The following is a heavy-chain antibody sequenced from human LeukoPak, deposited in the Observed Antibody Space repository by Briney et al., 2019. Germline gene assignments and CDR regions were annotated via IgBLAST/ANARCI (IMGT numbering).Heavy chain of an antibody. CDR1: GGSISSSSYY. CDR2: IYYSGST. D-gene: IGHD3-10*01. V-gene: IGHV4-39*01. J-gene: IGHJ4*02. Sequence: PSETLSLTCTVSGGSISSSSYYWGWIRQPPGKGLEWIGSIYYSGSTYYNPSLKSRVTISVDTSKNQFSLKLSSVTAADTAVYYCARPTLGFRIDYWGQGTLVTVSS. CDR3: ARPTLGFRIDY.